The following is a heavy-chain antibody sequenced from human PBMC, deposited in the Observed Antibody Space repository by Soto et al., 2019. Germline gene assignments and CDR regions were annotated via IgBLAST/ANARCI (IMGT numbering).Heavy chain of an antibody. CDR3: ARGSAYIWFGY. D-gene: IGHD3-16*01. V-gene: IGHV1-3*01. CDR1: GYTFTSYA. J-gene: IGHJ4*02. CDR2: INAGNGNT. Sequence: QVQLVQSGAEVKKPGASVKVSCKASGYTFTSYAMHWVRQAPGQRLEWMGWINAGNGNTKYSQKFQGRVTITRDTSASTAYIELSSLRSEDTAVYYCARGSAYIWFGYWGQGTLVTVSS.